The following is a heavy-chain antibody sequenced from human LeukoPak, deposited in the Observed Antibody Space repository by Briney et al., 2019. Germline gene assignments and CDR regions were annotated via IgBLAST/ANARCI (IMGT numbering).Heavy chain of an antibody. D-gene: IGHD3-16*02. CDR2: INPNSGGT. J-gene: IGHJ4*02. CDR1: GYTFTGYY. V-gene: IGHV1-2*02. CDR3: ARDLYVWGSYRSTVFDY. Sequence: ASVKVSCKASGYTFTGYYMHWVRQAPGQGFEWMGWINPNSGGTNYAQKFQGRVTMTRDTSISTAYMELSRLRSDDTAVYYCARDLYVWGSYRSTVFDYWGQGTLVTVSS.